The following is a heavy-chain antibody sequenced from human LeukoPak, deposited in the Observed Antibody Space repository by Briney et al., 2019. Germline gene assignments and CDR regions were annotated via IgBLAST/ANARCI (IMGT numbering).Heavy chain of an antibody. J-gene: IGHJ5*02. D-gene: IGHD2-2*01. CDR3: ARGVVPAAPRGWFDP. CDR2: INPNSGGT. V-gene: IGHV1-2*02. CDR1: GYTFTGYY. Sequence: ASVKVSCKASGYTFTGYYMHWVRQAPGQGLEWMGWINPNSGGTNYAQKFQGRVTMTRDTSISTAYMELSRLRSDDTAVYYCARGVVPAAPRGWFDPWGQGTLVTVSS.